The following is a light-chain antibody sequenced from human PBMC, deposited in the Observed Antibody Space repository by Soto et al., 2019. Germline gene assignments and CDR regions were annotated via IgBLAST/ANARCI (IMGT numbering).Light chain of an antibody. CDR1: QSVSSY. CDR2: DAS. Sequence: EIVLTQSPATLSLSPGERATLSCRASQSVSSYLAWYQQKPGQAPRLLIYDASNRATGIPARFSGSGSATDLTLTISSLEPEDFAVYYCQQHSNWPLTFGGGTKVEIK. J-gene: IGKJ4*02. CDR3: QQHSNWPLT. V-gene: IGKV3-11*01.